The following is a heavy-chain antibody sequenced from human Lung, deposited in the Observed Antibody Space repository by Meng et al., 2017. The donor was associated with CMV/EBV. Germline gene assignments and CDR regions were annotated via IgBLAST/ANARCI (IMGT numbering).Heavy chain of an antibody. CDR1: GFSLSDYS. V-gene: IGHV3-21*04. Sequence: GESXKISCAASGFSLSDYSMNWVRQAPGKGLEWVSISSKSEGYIRYADSAKGRFTISRDNAKNSLTLQMNNLRAEDTAVYYCARCYDFWSGYYSDYWGQGMXVNVYS. D-gene: IGHD3-3*01. CDR3: ARCYDFWSGYYSDY. J-gene: IGHJ4*02. CDR2: SSKSEGYI.